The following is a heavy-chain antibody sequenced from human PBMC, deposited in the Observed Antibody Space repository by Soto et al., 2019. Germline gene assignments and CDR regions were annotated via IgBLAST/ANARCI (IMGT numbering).Heavy chain of an antibody. CDR3: ARDPGIVVVVAASDAFDI. Sequence: QVQLVESGGGVVQPGRSLRLSCAASGFTFSSYGMHWVRQAPDKGLEWVAVIWYDGSNKYYADSVKGRFTISRDNSKNTLYLQMNSLRAEDTAVYYCARDPGIVVVVAASDAFDIWGQGTMVTVSS. J-gene: IGHJ3*02. V-gene: IGHV3-33*01. CDR1: GFTFSSYG. D-gene: IGHD2-15*01. CDR2: IWYDGSNK.